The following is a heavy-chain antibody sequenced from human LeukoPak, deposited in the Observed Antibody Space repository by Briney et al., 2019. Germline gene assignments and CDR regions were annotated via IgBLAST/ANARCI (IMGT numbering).Heavy chain of an antibody. CDR1: GGSISSDGYY. V-gene: IGHV4-31*03. D-gene: IGHD2-2*01. CDR3: ARVPSSTESSDY. CDR2: IYYSGNT. Sequence: SETLSLTCTVSGGSISSDGYYWSWIRQLPGKGLEWIGFIYYSGNTYYNPSLKSRVTISVDTSKNQFSLKLSSVTAADTVIYYCARVPSSTESSDYWGQGTLVTVSS. J-gene: IGHJ4*02.